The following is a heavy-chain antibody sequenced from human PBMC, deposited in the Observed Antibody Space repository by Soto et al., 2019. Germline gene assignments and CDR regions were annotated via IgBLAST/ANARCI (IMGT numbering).Heavy chain of an antibody. V-gene: IGHV1-69*02. CDR1: VGTFSSYT. J-gene: IGHJ4*02. CDR3: ASARFGVVPFDY. CDR2: IIPILGIA. D-gene: IGHD3-3*01. Sequence: SVKVSCKASVGTFSSYTISWVRQAPGQGLEWMGRIIPILGIANYAQKFQGRVTITADKSTSTAYMELSSLRSEDTAVYYCASARFGVVPFDYWGQGTLVTVSS.